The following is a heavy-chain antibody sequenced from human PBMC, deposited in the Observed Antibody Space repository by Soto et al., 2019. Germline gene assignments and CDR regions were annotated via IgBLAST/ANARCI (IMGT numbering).Heavy chain of an antibody. Sequence: GGSLTLSCATHRFGFNNFGMYWVGQAPRKGLEWVAVIWYDGSKKYYADSVQGRFTISRDNSRNTLFLQMSSLTAEDTAVYYCARIHYLYGMDVWGQGT. CDR1: RFGFNNFG. D-gene: IGHD1-20*01. V-gene: IGHV3-33*03. CDR2: IWYDGSKK. CDR3: ARIHYLYGMDV. J-gene: IGHJ6*01.